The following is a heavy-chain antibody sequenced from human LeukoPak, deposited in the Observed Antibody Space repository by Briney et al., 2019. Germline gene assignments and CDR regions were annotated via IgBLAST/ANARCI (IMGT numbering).Heavy chain of an antibody. D-gene: IGHD1-26*01. Sequence: SETLSLTCTVSGGSISSYYWSWIRQPAGKGLEWIGRIYTSGSTNYNPSLKSRVTMSVDTSKNQFSLKLSSVTAADTAVYYCAISSGSYSYGAFDIWGQGTMVTASS. CDR1: GGSISSYY. CDR3: AISSGSYSYGAFDI. V-gene: IGHV4-4*07. J-gene: IGHJ3*02. CDR2: IYTSGST.